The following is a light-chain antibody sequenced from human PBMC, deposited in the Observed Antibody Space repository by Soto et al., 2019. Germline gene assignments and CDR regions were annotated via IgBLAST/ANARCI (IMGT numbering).Light chain of an antibody. CDR1: SSDVGNCNC. CDR2: EVI. J-gene: IGLJ3*02. Sequence: QSALTQPASVSGSPGQSITISCTGASSDVGNCNCVSWYQQHPGKAPKLMIYEVINRPSGVSDRFSGSKAGNTASLTISGLQADDEADYYCSSFTTSSTWVFGGGTKLTVL. CDR3: SSFTTSSTWV. V-gene: IGLV2-14*01.